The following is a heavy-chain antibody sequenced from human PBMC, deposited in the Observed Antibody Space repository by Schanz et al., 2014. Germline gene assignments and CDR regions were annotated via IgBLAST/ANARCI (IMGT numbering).Heavy chain of an antibody. CDR3: ARGPIPIQGVPMDF. D-gene: IGHD3-10*01. J-gene: IGHJ4*02. Sequence: EQMVESGGGLVKPGGSLILSCAASRLTFANEDIHWVRQAPGKGLEWVANIGYDGSEKYYVDSVKGRFTISRDNSKDTLYLQMSGLTPEDTAVYYCARGPIPIQGVPMDFWGQGTLVTVSS. V-gene: IGHV3-33*08. CDR2: IGYDGSEK. CDR1: RLTFANED.